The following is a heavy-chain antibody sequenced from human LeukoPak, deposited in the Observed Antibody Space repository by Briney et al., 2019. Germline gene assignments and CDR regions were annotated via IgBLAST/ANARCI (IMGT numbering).Heavy chain of an antibody. CDR2: INSDVSST. CDR1: GFTFSSYW. V-gene: IGHV3-74*01. Sequence: VGSLRLSCAASGFTFSSYWMHWVRQAPGNGLVWVSRINSDVSSTSYADSVTGRFTISRDNSENTLYLQMNSLRPEDTAVFYCAKGYSLVITTVEYFFDYWGQGALVTVSS. CDR3: AKGYSLVITTVEYFFDY. J-gene: IGHJ4*02. D-gene: IGHD3-22*01.